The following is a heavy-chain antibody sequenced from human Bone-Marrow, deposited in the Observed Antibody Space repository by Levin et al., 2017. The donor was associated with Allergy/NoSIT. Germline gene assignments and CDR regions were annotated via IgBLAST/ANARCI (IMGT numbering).Heavy chain of an antibody. CDR2: IWYDGSNK. Sequence: GASVKVSCAASGFTFSSYGMHWVRQAPGKGLEWVAVIWYDGSNKYYADSVKGRFTISRDNSKNTLYLQMNSLRAEDTAVYYCARHTVTGGYYYYGMDVWGQGTTVTVSS. CDR1: GFTFSSYG. D-gene: IGHD4-11*01. V-gene: IGHV3-33*01. J-gene: IGHJ6*02. CDR3: ARHTVTGGYYYYGMDV.